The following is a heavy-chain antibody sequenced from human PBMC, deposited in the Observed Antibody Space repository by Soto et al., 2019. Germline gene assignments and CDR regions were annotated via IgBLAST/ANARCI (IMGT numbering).Heavy chain of an antibody. J-gene: IGHJ4*02. CDR2: IFPDDSET. CDR3: ARRLYDTSGYRYFDF. V-gene: IGHV5-51*01. CDR1: GYSFSSYW. D-gene: IGHD3-22*01. Sequence: ESLKISGKASGYSFSSYWIGWVRQMPGKGLEWMGIIFPDDSETRYSPSFQGKVSISVDKSITTAYLQWSSLKASDTAMYYCARRLYDTSGYRYFDFWGQGTLVTVSS.